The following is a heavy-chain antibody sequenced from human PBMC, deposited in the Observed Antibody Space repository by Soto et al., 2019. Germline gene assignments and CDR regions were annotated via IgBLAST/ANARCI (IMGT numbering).Heavy chain of an antibody. V-gene: IGHV1-2*04. D-gene: IGHD4-17*01. CDR1: GYTFTGYY. CDR2: INPNSGGT. Sequence: ASVKVSCKASGYTFTGYYMHWVRQAPGQGLEWMGWINPNSGGTNYAQKFQGWVTMTRDTSISTAYMELSRLRSDDTAVYYCAREVDYGDNAFDMWGQGTMVTVSS. CDR3: AREVDYGDNAFDM. J-gene: IGHJ3*02.